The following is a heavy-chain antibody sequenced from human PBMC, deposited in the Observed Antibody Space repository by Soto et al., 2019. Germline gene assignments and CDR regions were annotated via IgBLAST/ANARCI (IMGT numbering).Heavy chain of an antibody. V-gene: IGHV1-3*01. Sequence: ASVKVSCKASGYTFTSYGISWVRQAPGQRLEWMGWINAGNGNTKYSQKFQGRVTITRDTSASTAYMELSSLRSEDTAVYYCARVLVGATPVDYWGQGTLVTVSS. D-gene: IGHD1-26*01. CDR3: ARVLVGATPVDY. J-gene: IGHJ4*02. CDR2: INAGNGNT. CDR1: GYTFTSYG.